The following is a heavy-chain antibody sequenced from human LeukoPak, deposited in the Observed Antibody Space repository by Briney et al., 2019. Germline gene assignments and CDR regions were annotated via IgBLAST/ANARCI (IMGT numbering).Heavy chain of an antibody. CDR3: ARRGSHFDY. J-gene: IGHJ4*02. CDR2: ISWNSGSI. V-gene: IGHV3-9*01. CDR1: GFTFDDYA. D-gene: IGHD3-10*01. Sequence: GRSLRLSCAASGFTFDDYAMHWVRQAPGKGLEWVSGISWNSGSIGYADSVKGRFTISRDNAKNSLYLQMNSLRAEDTAVYYCARRGSHFDYWGQGTLVTVSS.